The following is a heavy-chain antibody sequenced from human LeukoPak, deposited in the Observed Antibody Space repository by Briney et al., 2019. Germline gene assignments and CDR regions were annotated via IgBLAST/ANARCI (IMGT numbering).Heavy chain of an antibody. V-gene: IGHV4-39*01. D-gene: IGHD6-19*01. CDR2: IYYSGST. CDR1: GGSISSSSYY. J-gene: IGHJ4*02. CDR3: ARQEWLGFDY. Sequence: PSETLSLTXTVSGGSISSSSYYWGWIRQPPGKGLEWIGSIYYSGSTYYNPSLKSRVTISVDTSKNQFSLKLSSATAADSAVYDCARQEWLGFDYWGQGTLVTVSS.